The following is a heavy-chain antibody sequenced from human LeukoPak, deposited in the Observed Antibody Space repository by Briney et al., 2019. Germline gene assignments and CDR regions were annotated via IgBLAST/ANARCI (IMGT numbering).Heavy chain of an antibody. J-gene: IGHJ3*02. CDR1: GFTFSSYN. D-gene: IGHD1-1*01. CDR3: VRAATGTLGAFDI. V-gene: IGHV3-48*02. Sequence: GGPLRLSCAASGFTFSSYNMNWVRQAPGKGLERISHITSGSSTINYADSVKGRFTISRDNAKNSLYLQMNSLRDEDTAVYYCVRAATGTLGAFDIWGQGTLVTISS. CDR2: ITSGSSTI.